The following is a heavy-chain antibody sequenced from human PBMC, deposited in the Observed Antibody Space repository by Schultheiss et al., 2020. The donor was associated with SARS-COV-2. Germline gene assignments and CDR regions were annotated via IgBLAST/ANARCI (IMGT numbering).Heavy chain of an antibody. Sequence: GGSLRLSCAASGFTFSSYGMHWVRQAPGKGLEWVAVIWYDGSNKYYADSVKGRFTISRDNSKNTLYLQMNSLRAEDTAVYYCAREGTKCTNGVCYRVGFDYWGQGTLVTVSS. V-gene: IGHV3-33*01. CDR1: GFTFSSYG. D-gene: IGHD2-8*01. J-gene: IGHJ4*02. CDR3: AREGTKCTNGVCYRVGFDY. CDR2: IWYDGSNK.